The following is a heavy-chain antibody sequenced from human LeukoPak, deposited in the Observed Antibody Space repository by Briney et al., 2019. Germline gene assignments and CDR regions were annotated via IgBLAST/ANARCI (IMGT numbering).Heavy chain of an antibody. CDR2: SNAGNGNT. Sequence: ASVKVSCKASGYTFTSYAMHWVRQAPGQRLEWMGWSNAGNGNTKYSQEFQGRVTITRDTSASTAYMELSSLRSEDTAVYYCARVGSSWYEVYFDYWGQGTLVTVSS. D-gene: IGHD6-13*01. CDR1: GYTFTSYA. J-gene: IGHJ4*02. V-gene: IGHV1-3*02. CDR3: ARVGSSWYEVYFDY.